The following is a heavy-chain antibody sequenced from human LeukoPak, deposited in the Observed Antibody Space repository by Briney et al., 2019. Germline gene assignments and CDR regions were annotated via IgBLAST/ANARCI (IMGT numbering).Heavy chain of an antibody. D-gene: IGHD3-22*01. CDR2: ISSSGSYI. CDR3: AREDSSGYFSY. J-gene: IGHJ4*02. CDR1: GFTFSSYS. V-gene: IGHV3-21*01. Sequence: PGGSLRLSCAASGFTFSSYSMNWVRQAPGKGLEWVSSISSSGSYIYYADSVKGRFTISRDNAKNSLYLQMNSLRAEDTAVYYCAREDSSGYFSYWGQGTLVTVSS.